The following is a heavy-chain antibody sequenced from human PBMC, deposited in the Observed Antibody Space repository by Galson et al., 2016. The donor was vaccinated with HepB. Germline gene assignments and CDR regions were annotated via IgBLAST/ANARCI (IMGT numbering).Heavy chain of an antibody. CDR1: GFTFSDHY. Sequence: SLRLSCAASGFTFSDHYMDWVRQAPGKGLEWVGRSRNKANSYTTEYAASVKGRFTISRDDSESSLYLQMNSLKTEDTAVYYCARDTFGKDDYWGQGTLVTVAS. V-gene: IGHV3-72*01. CDR3: ARDTFGKDDY. J-gene: IGHJ4*02. D-gene: IGHD3-10*01. CDR2: SRNKANSYTT.